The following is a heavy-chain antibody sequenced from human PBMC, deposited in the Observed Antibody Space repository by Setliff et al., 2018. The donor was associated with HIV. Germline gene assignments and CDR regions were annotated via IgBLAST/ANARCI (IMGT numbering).Heavy chain of an antibody. CDR2: INHSGST. CDR3: SRPLTASYNFWGDSFAI. D-gene: IGHD3-3*01. Sequence: PSEILSLTCAVYGGSFSGYYWSWIRQPPGKGLEWIGEINHSGSTSYNPSLKSRVTISVDTSKNQLSLQLTSGTAADTATYYCSRPLTASYNFWGDSFAIWGQGTMVTVSS. V-gene: IGHV4-34*01. CDR1: GGSFSGYY. J-gene: IGHJ3*02.